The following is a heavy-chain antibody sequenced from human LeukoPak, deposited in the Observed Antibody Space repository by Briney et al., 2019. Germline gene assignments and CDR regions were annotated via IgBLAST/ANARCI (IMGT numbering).Heavy chain of an antibody. CDR3: ARGLSGWYSRGGWFDP. CDR1: GFTFSSYW. Sequence: PGGSLRLSCAASGFTFSSYWMSWVRQAPGKGLEWVANIKQDGSEKYYVDSVKGRFTISRDNAKNSLYLQINSLRAEDTAVYYCARGLSGWYSRGGWFDPWGQGTLVTVSS. J-gene: IGHJ5*02. D-gene: IGHD6-19*01. CDR2: IKQDGSEK. V-gene: IGHV3-7*01.